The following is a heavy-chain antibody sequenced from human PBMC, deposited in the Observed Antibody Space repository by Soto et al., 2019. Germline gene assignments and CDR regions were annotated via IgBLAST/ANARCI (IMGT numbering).Heavy chain of an antibody. V-gene: IGHV3-30*18. CDR2: ISYDGSNK. Sequence: LRLSCAASGFTFSSYGMHWVRQAPGKGLEWVAVISYDGSNKYYADSVKGRFTISRDNSKNTLYLQMNSLRAEDTAVYYCAKDGDYDILTGHLTYYYYYGMDVWGQGTTVTVSS. J-gene: IGHJ6*02. CDR1: GFTFSSYG. D-gene: IGHD3-9*01. CDR3: AKDGDYDILTGHLTYYYYYGMDV.